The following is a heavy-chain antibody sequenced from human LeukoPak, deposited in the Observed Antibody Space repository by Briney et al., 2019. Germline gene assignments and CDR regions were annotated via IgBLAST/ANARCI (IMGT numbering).Heavy chain of an antibody. CDR3: AREAVVRNINWFDP. D-gene: IGHD6-19*01. J-gene: IGHJ5*02. CDR1: GGSFSGYY. V-gene: IGHV4-34*01. Sequence: SETLSLTCAVYGGSFSGYYWSWIRQPPGKGLEWIGEINHSGSTNYNPSLKSRVTISVDTSKNQFSLKLSSVTAADTAVYYCAREAVVRNINWFDPWGQGTLVTVSS. CDR2: INHSGST.